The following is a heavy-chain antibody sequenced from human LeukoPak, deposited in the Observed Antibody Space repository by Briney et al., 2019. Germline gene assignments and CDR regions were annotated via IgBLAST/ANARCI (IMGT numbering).Heavy chain of an antibody. CDR3: AKGLRRRDYDILTGYFPGPPNRYGMDV. V-gene: IGHV3-23*01. CDR2: TSGSGGST. J-gene: IGHJ6*02. Sequence: PGGSLRLSCAASGFTFSSYAMSWVRQAPGKGLEWVSATSGSGGSTYYADSVKGRFTISRDNSKNTLYLQMNSLRAEDTAVYYCAKGLRRRDYDILTGYFPGPPNRYGMDVWGQGTTVTVSS. D-gene: IGHD3-9*01. CDR1: GFTFSSYA.